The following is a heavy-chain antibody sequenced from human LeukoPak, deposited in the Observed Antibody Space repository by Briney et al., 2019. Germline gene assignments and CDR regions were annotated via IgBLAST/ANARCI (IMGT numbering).Heavy chain of an antibody. J-gene: IGHJ6*02. CDR1: GGSISSYY. V-gene: IGHV4-59*01. D-gene: IGHD1-26*01. Sequence: SETLSLTCTVSGGSISSYYWSWIRQPPGKGLEWIGYIYYSGSTNYNPSLKSRGTISVDTSKNQFSLKLSSVTAADTAVYYCARDVGPLCPCGYYYGMDVWAQGTTVTVSS. CDR2: IYYSGST. CDR3: ARDVGPLCPCGYYYGMDV.